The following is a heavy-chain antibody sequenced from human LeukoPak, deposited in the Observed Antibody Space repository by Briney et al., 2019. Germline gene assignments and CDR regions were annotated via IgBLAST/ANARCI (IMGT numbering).Heavy chain of an antibody. CDR1: GGSISSGSYY. D-gene: IGHD6-19*01. V-gene: IGHV4-61*02. CDR3: ARRRRYSSGWYES. Sequence: PSQTLSLTCTVSGGSISSGSYYGSWIRQPAGKGLEWIGRIYTSGSTNYNPSLKSRVTISVDTSKNQFSLKLSSVTAADTAVYYCARRRRYSSGWYESWGQGTLVTVSS. CDR2: IYTSGST. J-gene: IGHJ5*01.